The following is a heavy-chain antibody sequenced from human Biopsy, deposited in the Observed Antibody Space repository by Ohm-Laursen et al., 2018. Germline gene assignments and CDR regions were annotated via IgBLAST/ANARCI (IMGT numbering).Heavy chain of an antibody. D-gene: IGHD2-15*01. CDR2: ISDSGST. J-gene: IGHJ4*02. Sequence: GTLSLTWSVSGGSISSFYWTWIRQPPGKGPEWIGDISDSGSTNYKPSLKSRVIISVDTSKNQFTLNLSSVTAADTALYYCVRRGSGGRSFDHWGQGTLVTVSS. V-gene: IGHV4-59*08. CDR1: GGSISSFY. CDR3: VRRGSGGRSFDH.